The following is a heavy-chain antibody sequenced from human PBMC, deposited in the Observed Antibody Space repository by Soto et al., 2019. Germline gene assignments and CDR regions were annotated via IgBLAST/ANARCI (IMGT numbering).Heavy chain of an antibody. CDR2: INNDGSDT. D-gene: IGHD3-22*01. CDR3: ACPNLLHADQ. Sequence: EVQLVESGGGLVQPGGSLRLSCAASGFTFSGYWMHWVRQAPGKGLVWVSDINNDGSDTTYADSVKGRFTISRDNAKNTLYLPMNSLGAEDTAVYFCACPNLLHADQWRQRTLVTVSS. CDR1: GFTFSGYW. J-gene: IGHJ4*02. V-gene: IGHV3-74*01.